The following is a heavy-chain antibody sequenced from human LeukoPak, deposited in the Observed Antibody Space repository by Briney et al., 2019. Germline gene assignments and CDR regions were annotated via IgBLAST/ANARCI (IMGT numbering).Heavy chain of an antibody. Sequence: GGSLRLSCAASGFTVSSNYMSWVRQAPGKGLEWVSVIYSGGSTYYADSVKGRFTISRDNSKNTLYLQMSSLRAEDTAVYYCARDTPPASGYSYGPHYYGMDVWGQGTTVTVSS. CDR2: IYSGGST. CDR1: GFTVSSNY. V-gene: IGHV3-53*01. D-gene: IGHD5-18*01. CDR3: ARDTPPASGYSYGPHYYGMDV. J-gene: IGHJ6*02.